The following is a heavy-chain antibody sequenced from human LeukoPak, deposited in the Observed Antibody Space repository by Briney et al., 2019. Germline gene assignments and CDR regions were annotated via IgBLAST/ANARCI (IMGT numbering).Heavy chain of an antibody. Sequence: GGSLRLSCAASGFTFSSYAMSWVRQAPGKGLEWVSAISGSGGSTYYVDSVKGRFTISRDNSKNTLYLQMNSLRAEDTAVYYCAKGSYYDSSGYTPIDYWGQGTLVTVSS. V-gene: IGHV3-23*01. J-gene: IGHJ4*02. CDR2: ISGSGGST. CDR1: GFTFSSYA. CDR3: AKGSYYDSSGYTPIDY. D-gene: IGHD3-22*01.